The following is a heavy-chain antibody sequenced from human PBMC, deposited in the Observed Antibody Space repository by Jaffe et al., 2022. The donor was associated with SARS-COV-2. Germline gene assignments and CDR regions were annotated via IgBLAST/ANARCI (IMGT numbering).Heavy chain of an antibody. V-gene: IGHV3-48*02. CDR1: GFTFSSYS. J-gene: IGHJ4*02. Sequence: EVQLVESGGGLVQPGGSLRLSCAASGFTFSSYSMNWVRQAPGKGLEWVSYISSSSSTIYYADSVKGRFTISRDNAKNSLYLQMNSLRDEDTAVYYCAREDCSGGSCSLSSLDYWGQGTLVTVSS. CDR3: AREDCSGGSCSLSSLDY. CDR2: ISSSSSTI. D-gene: IGHD2-15*01.